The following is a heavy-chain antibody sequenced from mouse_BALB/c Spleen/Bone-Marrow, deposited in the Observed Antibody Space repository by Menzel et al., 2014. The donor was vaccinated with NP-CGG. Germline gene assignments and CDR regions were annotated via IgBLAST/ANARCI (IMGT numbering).Heavy chain of an antibody. CDR2: ISYSGNT. V-gene: IGHV3-8*02. CDR3: ATYDGYYFDY. D-gene: IGHD2-3*01. J-gene: IGHJ2*01. Sequence: DVMLVESGPSLVKPSQTLSLTCSVTGDSITSGYWNWIRKFPGNSLEYMGYISYSGNTYYNPSLNCLISITRDTSKNQHNLQVNSVTTEDTATYYCATYDGYYFDYWGQGTTLTVAS. CDR1: GDSITSGY.